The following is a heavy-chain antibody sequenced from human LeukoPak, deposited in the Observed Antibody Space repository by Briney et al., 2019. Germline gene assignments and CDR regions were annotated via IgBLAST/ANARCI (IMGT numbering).Heavy chain of an antibody. Sequence: GGSLRLSCAASGFTFDDYTMRWVRQAPGKGLEWVSLISWDGGSTYYADSVKGRFTISRDNSKNSLYLQMNSLRTEDTALYYCARDSRLRAVAGYYFDYWGQGTLVTVSS. J-gene: IGHJ4*02. CDR1: GFTFDDYT. CDR2: ISWDGGST. CDR3: ARDSRLRAVAGYYFDY. V-gene: IGHV3-43*01. D-gene: IGHD6-19*01.